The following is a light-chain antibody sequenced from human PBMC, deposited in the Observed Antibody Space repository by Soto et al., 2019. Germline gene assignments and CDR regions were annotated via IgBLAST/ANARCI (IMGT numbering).Light chain of an antibody. CDR1: QSISSF. J-gene: IGKJ2*01. V-gene: IGKV1-39*01. Sequence: DIQMTQSPASLSASVGDRVTITYRASQSISSFLNWYQQKPGKAPKFLIYATSSVQSDVPSRFSGSGSGTDFTLTINSLQPEDFATYFCQQSFDTPFTFGQGTKVDIK. CDR3: QQSFDTPFT. CDR2: ATS.